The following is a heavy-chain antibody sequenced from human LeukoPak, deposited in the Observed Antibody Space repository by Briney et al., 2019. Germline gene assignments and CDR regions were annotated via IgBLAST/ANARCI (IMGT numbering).Heavy chain of an antibody. J-gene: IGHJ4*02. CDR3: AKDVDIVVVPAATNFDY. D-gene: IGHD2-2*01. Sequence: AGGSLRLSCAASGFTFSSYAMSWVRQAPGKGLEWVSAISGSGGSTYYADSVKGRFTISRDNSKNTLYLQMNSLRAEDTAVYYCAKDVDIVVVPAATNFDYWGQGTLVTVSS. V-gene: IGHV3-23*01. CDR2: ISGSGGST. CDR1: GFTFSSYA.